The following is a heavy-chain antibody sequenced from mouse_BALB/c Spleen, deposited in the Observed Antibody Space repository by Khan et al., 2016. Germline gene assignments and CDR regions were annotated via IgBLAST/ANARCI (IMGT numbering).Heavy chain of an antibody. CDR3: ARSGPDWCVDV. CDR1: GFSLTVYG. V-gene: IGHV2-2*02. J-gene: IGHJ1*01. Sequence: VQLQESGPGLVQPSQSLSITCTVSGFSLTVYGVHWVRQSPGKGLEWLGVIWSGGNTDYNPAFISRLSINKDNSKSQVFFKMNSLQANDTAIDYCARSGPDWCVDVWGAGTTVTVSS. CDR2: IWSGGNT.